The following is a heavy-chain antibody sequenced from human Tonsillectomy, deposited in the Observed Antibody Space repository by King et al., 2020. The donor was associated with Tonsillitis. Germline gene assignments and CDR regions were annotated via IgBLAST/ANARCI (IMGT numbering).Heavy chain of an antibody. CDR1: GGSISSYY. CDR2: IYYRGST. V-gene: IGHV4-59*01. Sequence: QLQESGPGLVKPSETLSLTCTVSGGSISSYYWNWIRQPPGKELEWIGYIYYRGSTNYNPSLKSRVTISVDTSQNQLSLKLTSVTAADTAVYYCAMGGRDSGSPGRVDYWGQGTLVTVSS. J-gene: IGHJ4*02. D-gene: IGHD1-26*01. CDR3: AMGGRDSGSPGRVDY.